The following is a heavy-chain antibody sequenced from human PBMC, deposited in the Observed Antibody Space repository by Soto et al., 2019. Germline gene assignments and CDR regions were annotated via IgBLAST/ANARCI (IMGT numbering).Heavy chain of an antibody. Sequence: EVQVVESGGGLVQPGGSLGLSGIASEFTFISSFMGWVRQAPGKGLEWVANINQDGSGTYYVDSVKGRFTISIDNAKNSRYLQMNSLRAQDTSVYHCARYVRGSGRYFFDHWGQGTLVTVSS. CDR3: ARYVRGSGRYFFDH. CDR1: EFTFISSF. V-gene: IGHV3-7*03. D-gene: IGHD6-19*01. J-gene: IGHJ4*02. CDR2: INQDGSGT.